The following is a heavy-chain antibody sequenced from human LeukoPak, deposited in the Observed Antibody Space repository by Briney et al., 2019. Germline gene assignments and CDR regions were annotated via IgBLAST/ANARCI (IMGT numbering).Heavy chain of an antibody. Sequence: GGSLRLSCAASGFTFSSYAMSWVRQAPGKGLEWVSAISGSGGSTYYADSVKGRFTISRDNSKNTLYLQVNSLRAEDTAVYYCAKGKFVRYAFDIWGQGTMVTVSS. CDR3: AKGKFVRYAFDI. V-gene: IGHV3-23*01. J-gene: IGHJ3*02. CDR2: ISGSGGST. CDR1: GFTFSSYA. D-gene: IGHD6-6*01.